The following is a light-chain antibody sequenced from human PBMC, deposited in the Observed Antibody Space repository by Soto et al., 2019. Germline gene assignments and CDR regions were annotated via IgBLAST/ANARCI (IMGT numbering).Light chain of an antibody. CDR3: QQSHSTPPT. V-gene: IGKV1-39*01. CDR1: QSISNF. Sequence: DIQMTQSPSSLSASVGDRVTITCGASQSISNFLNWYQQRQGQVPKLLLYAASTLHTGVPSRFSGSGSGTDFTLTITSLQHEDFTTYYCQQSHSTPPTFGPGTKADIK. J-gene: IGKJ1*01. CDR2: AAS.